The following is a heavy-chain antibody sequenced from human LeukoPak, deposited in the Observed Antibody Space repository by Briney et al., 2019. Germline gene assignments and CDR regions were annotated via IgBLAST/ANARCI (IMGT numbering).Heavy chain of an antibody. Sequence: SETLSLTCTVSGGSISNNYWTWIRQPPGKGLEWIGYFYNSGSTNYNPSLKSRVTISVDTSKNQFSLKLTSVTAADTAVYYCARGDSSGHPAFDYWGQGTLVTVSS. CDR2: FYNSGST. D-gene: IGHD3-22*01. CDR3: ARGDSSGHPAFDY. J-gene: IGHJ4*02. CDR1: GGSISNNY. V-gene: IGHV4-59*01.